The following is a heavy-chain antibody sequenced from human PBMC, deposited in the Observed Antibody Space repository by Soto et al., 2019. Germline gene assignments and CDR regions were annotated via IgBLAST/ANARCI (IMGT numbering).Heavy chain of an antibody. J-gene: IGHJ4*02. CDR3: ARERYSYGPYYYDY. Sequence: GSLRLSCAASGFTFSDYYMSWIRQAPGKGLEWVSSITSSGSTTYYTDSVKGRFTISRDNAKNSLYLQMNSLRAEDTAVYYCARERYSYGPYYYDYWGQGTLVTVSS. V-gene: IGHV3-11*01. CDR1: GFTFSDYY. CDR2: ITSSGSTT. D-gene: IGHD5-18*01.